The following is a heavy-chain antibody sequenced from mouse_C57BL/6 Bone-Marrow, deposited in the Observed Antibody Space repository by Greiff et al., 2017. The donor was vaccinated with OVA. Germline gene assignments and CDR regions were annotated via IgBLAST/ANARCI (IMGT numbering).Heavy chain of an antibody. D-gene: IGHD2-14*01. J-gene: IGHJ4*01. CDR2: INPSSGYT. CDR3: SRKRNIGGMDY. V-gene: IGHV1-4*01. CDR1: GYTFTSYT. Sequence: QVQLQHSGAELARPGASVKMSCKASGYTFTSYTMHWVKQRPGQGLEWIGYINPSSGYTKYNQKFKDKATLTADKSSSTAYMQLSSLTSEDSAVYYCSRKRNIGGMDYWGQGTSVTVSS.